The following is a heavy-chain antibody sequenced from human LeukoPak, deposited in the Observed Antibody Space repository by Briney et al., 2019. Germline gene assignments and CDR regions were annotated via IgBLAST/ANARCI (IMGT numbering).Heavy chain of an antibody. V-gene: IGHV4-59*01. Sequence: SETLSLTCTVSGGSISSYYWSWIRQPPGKGLEWIGYIYYSGSTNYNPSLKSRVTISVDTSKNQFSLKLSSVTAADTAVYYCARGLFDSGTYYVDYWGQGTLLTVSS. CDR2: IYYSGST. D-gene: IGHD1-26*01. CDR3: ARGLFDSGTYYVDY. J-gene: IGHJ4*02. CDR1: GGSISSYY.